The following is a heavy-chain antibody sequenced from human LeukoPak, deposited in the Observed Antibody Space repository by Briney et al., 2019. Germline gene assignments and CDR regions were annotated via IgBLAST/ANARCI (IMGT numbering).Heavy chain of an antibody. CDR2: IKEDGSEL. CDR3: ARGGANRFDY. CDR1: GFPFSGYW. D-gene: IGHD1-14*01. J-gene: IGHJ4*02. V-gene: IGHV3-7*04. Sequence: GGSLRLSCAAAGFPFSGYWMTWVRQAPGIGRERVDTIKEDGSELYVGDSVKGRFATPRDNAKNSLYLQMNSLKGEDTDVYYCARGGANRFDYWGQGTLVTVSS.